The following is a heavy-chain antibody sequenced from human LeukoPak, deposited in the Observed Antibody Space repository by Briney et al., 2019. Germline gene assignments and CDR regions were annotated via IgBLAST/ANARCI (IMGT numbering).Heavy chain of an antibody. CDR3: ARAGRGDDDAFDI. CDR2: ISSSSSYI. Sequence: GGSLRLSCAASGFTFSSYSMNWVCQAPGKGLEWVSSISSSSSYIYYADSVKGRFTISRDNAKNSPYLQMNSLRAEDTAVYYCARAGRGDDDAFDIWGQGTMVTVSS. D-gene: IGHD2-21*02. CDR1: GFTFSSYS. J-gene: IGHJ3*02. V-gene: IGHV3-21*01.